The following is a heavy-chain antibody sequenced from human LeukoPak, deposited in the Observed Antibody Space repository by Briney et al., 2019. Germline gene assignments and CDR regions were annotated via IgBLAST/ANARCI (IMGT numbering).Heavy chain of an antibody. CDR3: ARAYSNYYYYYMDV. Sequence: ASVKVSCKASGYTFTSYGISLVRQAPGQGLEWMGWISAYNGNTNYAQKLQGRVTMTTDTSTSTAYMELRSLRSDDTAVYYCARAYSNYYYYYMDVWGKGTTVTVSS. D-gene: IGHD4-11*01. CDR1: GYTFTSYG. CDR2: ISAYNGNT. J-gene: IGHJ6*03. V-gene: IGHV1-18*01.